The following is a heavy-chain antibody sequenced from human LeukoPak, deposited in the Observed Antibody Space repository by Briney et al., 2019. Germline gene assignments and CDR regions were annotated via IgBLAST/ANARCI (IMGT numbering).Heavy chain of an antibody. J-gene: IGHJ5*02. CDR1: GGSISSGGYS. Sequence: PSETLSLTCAVSGGSISSGGYSWSWIRQPPGKGLEWIGYIYHSGSTYYNPSLKSRVTISVDRSKNQFSLKLSSVTAADTAVYYCARQPFSYYDFWSGYFGGNWFDPWGQGTLVTVSS. D-gene: IGHD3-3*01. V-gene: IGHV4-30-2*01. CDR2: IYHSGST. CDR3: ARQPFSYYDFWSGYFGGNWFDP.